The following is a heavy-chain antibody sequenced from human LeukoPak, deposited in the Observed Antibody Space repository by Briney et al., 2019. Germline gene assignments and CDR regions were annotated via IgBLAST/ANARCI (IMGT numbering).Heavy chain of an antibody. Sequence: PGGSLRLSCAASGFTFSSYAMSWVRQAPGKGLEWVSAISGSGGSTYYADSVKGRFTISRDNSKNTLYLQMNSLRAEDTAVYYCARGREEQWLPHSYYFDYWGQGTLVTVSS. CDR3: ARGREEQWLPHSYYFDY. V-gene: IGHV3-23*01. D-gene: IGHD6-19*01. CDR2: ISGSGGST. CDR1: GFTFSSYA. J-gene: IGHJ4*02.